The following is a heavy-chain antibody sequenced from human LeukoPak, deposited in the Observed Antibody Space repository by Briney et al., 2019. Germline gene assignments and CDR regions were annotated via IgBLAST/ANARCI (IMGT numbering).Heavy chain of an antibody. V-gene: IGHV1-2*02. CDR2: INPNSGGT. CDR1: GYTFTGYY. D-gene: IGHD3-22*01. CDR3: ASYTYYYDSSGYEGGY. J-gene: IGHJ4*02. Sequence: ASVKVSCKASGYTFTGYYMHWVRQAPGQGLEWMGWINPNSGGTNYAQKFQGRVTMTRDTSISTAYMELSRLRSDDTAVYYCASYTYYYDSSGYEGGYWGQGTLVTVSS.